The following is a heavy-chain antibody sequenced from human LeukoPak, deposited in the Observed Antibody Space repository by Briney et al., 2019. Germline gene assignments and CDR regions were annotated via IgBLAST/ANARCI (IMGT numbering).Heavy chain of an antibody. V-gene: IGHV1-2*02. CDR2: INPNSGGT. CDR1: GYTFTGYY. Sequence: ASVKVSCKASGYTFTGYYMHWVRQAPGQGLEWMGWINPNSGGTNYAQKFQGRVTMTRDTSISTAYMELSRLRSDDTAVYYCARVQLVEGFFIPDYWGQGTLVTVSS. CDR3: ARVQLVEGFFIPDY. D-gene: IGHD6-6*01. J-gene: IGHJ4*02.